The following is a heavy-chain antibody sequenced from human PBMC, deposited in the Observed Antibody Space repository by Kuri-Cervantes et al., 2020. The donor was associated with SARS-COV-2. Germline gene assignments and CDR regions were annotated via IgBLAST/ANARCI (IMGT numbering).Heavy chain of an antibody. CDR1: GFTVSSYW. CDR3: AREGELGYFDY. Sequence: GGSLRLSCAASGFTVSSYWMSWVRQAPGKGLEWVANIKQDGSEKYYVDSVKGRFTISRVNAKNSLYLQMNSLRAEDTAVYYCAREGELGYFDYWGQGTLVTVSS. CDR2: IKQDGSEK. J-gene: IGHJ4*02. V-gene: IGHV3-7*01. D-gene: IGHD7-27*01.